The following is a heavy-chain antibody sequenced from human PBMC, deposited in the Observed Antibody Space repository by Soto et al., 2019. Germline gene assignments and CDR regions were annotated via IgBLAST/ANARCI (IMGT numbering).Heavy chain of an antibody. CDR3: VKGVWLDE. CDR2: ISGSDKST. Sequence: EVQLLESGGGLVQPGGSLRLSCAASGFSFSTYDMSWVRQAPGQGLEWVSVISGSDKSTYYADSLNGRFTISRDNYKNTLYLKMDSLRVEDTAGYHCVKGVWLDEWGQGTLVTVSS. J-gene: IGHJ4*02. D-gene: IGHD5-12*01. V-gene: IGHV3-23*01. CDR1: GFSFSTYD.